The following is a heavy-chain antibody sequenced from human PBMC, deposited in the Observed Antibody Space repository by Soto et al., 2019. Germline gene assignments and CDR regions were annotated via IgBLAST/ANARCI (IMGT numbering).Heavy chain of an antibody. CDR3: ARVNTYYYDSSGYYYYLDY. V-gene: IGHV4-30-4*01. CDR1: GGSISSGDYY. CDR2: IYYSGST. Sequence: PSETLSLTCTVSGGSISSGDYYWSWIRQPPGKGLEWIGYIYYSGSTYYNPSLKSRVTISVDTSKNQFSLKLSSATAADTAVYYCARVNTYYYDSSGYYYYLDYWGQGTLVTSPQ. J-gene: IGHJ4*02. D-gene: IGHD3-22*01.